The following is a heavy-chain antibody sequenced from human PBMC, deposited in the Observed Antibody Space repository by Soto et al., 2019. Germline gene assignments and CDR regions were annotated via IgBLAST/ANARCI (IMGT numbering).Heavy chain of an antibody. D-gene: IGHD3-9*01. J-gene: IGHJ4*02. CDR1: GYRFTSYW. Sequence: PGESLKISCKGSGYRFTSYWIGWVRQMPGKGLEWMGIIYPGDSDTRYSPSFQGQVTISADKSISTAYPQWSSLKASDTAMYYCARLSALRYFDWAFDYWGQGTLVTVSS. CDR3: ARLSALRYFDWAFDY. CDR2: IYPGDSDT. V-gene: IGHV5-51*01.